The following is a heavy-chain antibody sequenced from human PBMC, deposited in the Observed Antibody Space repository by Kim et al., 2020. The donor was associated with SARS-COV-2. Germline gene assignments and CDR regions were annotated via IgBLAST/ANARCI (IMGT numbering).Heavy chain of an antibody. J-gene: IGHJ2*01. D-gene: IGHD6-13*01. CDR1: GFILNTYA. Sequence: GGSLRLSCAASGFILNTYAMHWVRQAPSKGLEWVAVISYDGSNQLYADSVKGRFSISRDNSKNTLFLQISTLRAEDTAVYYCARSGYSSSWEHWYFDLWGRGTLVTVSS. CDR3: ARSGYSSSWEHWYFDL. CDR2: ISYDGSNQ. V-gene: IGHV3-30*04.